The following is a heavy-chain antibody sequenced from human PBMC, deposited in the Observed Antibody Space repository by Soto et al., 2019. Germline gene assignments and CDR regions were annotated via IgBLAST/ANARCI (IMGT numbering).Heavy chain of an antibody. CDR1: GYTFTGYY. CDR3: ARAMKRWLQFPLDY. Sequence: ASVKVSCKASGYTFTGYYMHWVRQAPGQGLEWMGWINPNSGGTNYAQKFQGWVTMTRDTSISTAYMELSRLRSDDTAVYYCARAMKRWLQFPLDYWGQGTLVTVSS. CDR2: INPNSGGT. V-gene: IGHV1-2*04. J-gene: IGHJ4*02. D-gene: IGHD5-12*01.